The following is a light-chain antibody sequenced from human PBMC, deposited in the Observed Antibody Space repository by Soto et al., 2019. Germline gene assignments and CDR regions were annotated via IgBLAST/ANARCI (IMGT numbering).Light chain of an antibody. Sequence: QSVLTQPASVSGSPGQSITISCTGTSSDVGGYDYVAWYQQHPGKVPKLMIYEVFRRPSGVSNRLSGSKSGNTASLTISGLQAEDEAVYYCSSYRSGNTYAVFGGGTQLTVL. CDR1: SSDVGGYDY. CDR3: SSYRSGNTYAV. J-gene: IGLJ2*01. CDR2: EVF. V-gene: IGLV2-14*01.